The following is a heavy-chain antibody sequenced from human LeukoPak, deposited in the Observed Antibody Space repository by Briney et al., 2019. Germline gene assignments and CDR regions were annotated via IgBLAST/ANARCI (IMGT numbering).Heavy chain of an antibody. CDR1: RFTFSTYG. J-gene: IGHJ4*02. D-gene: IGHD3-3*01. CDR2: ISNGGGST. Sequence: GGSLRLSCAASRFTFSTYGMHWVRQAPGKGLEYVSAISNGGGSTHYANSVKGRFTISRDNSKNTLYLQMGSLRAEDMAVYYCARPYYDIWSAYVYWGQGTLVTVSS. CDR3: ARPYYDIWSAYVY. V-gene: IGHV3-64*01.